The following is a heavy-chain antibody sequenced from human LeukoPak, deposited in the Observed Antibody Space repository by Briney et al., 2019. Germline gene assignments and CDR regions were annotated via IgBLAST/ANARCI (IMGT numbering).Heavy chain of an antibody. CDR1: GYTFTGYY. V-gene: IGHV1-2*02. J-gene: IGHJ3*02. Sequence: ASVKDSCKASGYTFTGYYMHWVRQAPGQGLEWMGWINPNSGGTNYAQKFQGRVTMTRDTSISTAYMELSRLRSDDTAVYYCARDQTYYYDSSGYPDAFDIWGQGTMVTVSS. CDR3: ARDQTYYYDSSGYPDAFDI. CDR2: INPNSGGT. D-gene: IGHD3-22*01.